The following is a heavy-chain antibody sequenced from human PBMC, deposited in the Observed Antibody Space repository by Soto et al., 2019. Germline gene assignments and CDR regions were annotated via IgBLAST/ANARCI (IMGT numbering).Heavy chain of an antibody. CDR1: GFTFSSYS. J-gene: IGHJ4*02. CDR2: ISSSSSYI. D-gene: IGHD4-17*01. CDR3: ASSTAAIEIYDY. Sequence: GGSLRLSCAASGFTFSSYSMNWVRQAPGKGLEWVSSISSSSSYIYYADSVKGRFTISRDNAKNSLYLQMNSLRAEDTAVYYCASSTAAIEIYDYWGQRPLVTVFS. V-gene: IGHV3-21*01.